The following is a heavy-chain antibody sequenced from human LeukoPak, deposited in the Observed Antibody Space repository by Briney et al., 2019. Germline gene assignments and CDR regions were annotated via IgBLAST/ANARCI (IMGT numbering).Heavy chain of an antibody. Sequence: ASVKVSCKASGYTFTGYYMHWVRQAPGQGLEWMGRINPNSGGTNYAQKFRGRVTMTRDTSISTAYMELSRLRSDNTAVYYCALSLGATGQFDYWGQGTLVTVSS. CDR2: INPNSGGT. CDR3: ALSLGATGQFDY. V-gene: IGHV1-2*06. CDR1: GYTFTGYY. J-gene: IGHJ4*02. D-gene: IGHD1-26*01.